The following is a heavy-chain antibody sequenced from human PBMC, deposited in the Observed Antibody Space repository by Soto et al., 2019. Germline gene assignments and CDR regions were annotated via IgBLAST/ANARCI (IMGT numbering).Heavy chain of an antibody. J-gene: IGHJ6*02. CDR2: INPNSGGT. Sequence: ASVKVSCKASGYTFTGYYMHWVRQAPGQGLEWMGWINPNSGGTNYAQKFQGRVTMTRDTSISTAYMELSRLRSDDTAVYYCARWXSRPATATNYYYYGMDVWGQGTTVTVSS. CDR3: ARWXSRPATATNYYYYGMDV. V-gene: IGHV1-2*02. CDR1: GYTFTGYY. D-gene: IGHD2-15*01.